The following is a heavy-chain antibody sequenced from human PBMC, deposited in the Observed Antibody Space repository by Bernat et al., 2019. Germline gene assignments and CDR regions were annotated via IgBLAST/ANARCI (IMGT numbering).Heavy chain of an antibody. CDR3: AGGLPYDSSGYPDY. CDR1: GFTFSSYG. D-gene: IGHD3-22*01. J-gene: IGHJ4*02. Sequence: QVQLVESGGGVVQPGRSLRLSCAASGFTFSSYGMHWVRQAPGKGLEWVAVIWYDGSNKYYADSVKGRFTISRDNSKNTLYLQMNSLRAEDTAVYYCAGGLPYDSSGYPDYWGQGTLVTVSS. V-gene: IGHV3-33*01. CDR2: IWYDGSNK.